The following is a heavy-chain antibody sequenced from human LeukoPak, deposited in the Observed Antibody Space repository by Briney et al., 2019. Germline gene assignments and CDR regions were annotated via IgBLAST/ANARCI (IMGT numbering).Heavy chain of an antibody. D-gene: IGHD3-3*01. V-gene: IGHV3-23*01. CDR1: GFSFSDSA. CDR2: ISDTGGRT. J-gene: IGHJ5*02. CDR3: AKGGQDFDFWRFDL. Sequence: GGSLRLSCAASGFSFSDSAVSWVRHSPGEGLKWVSSISDTGGRTYYADSVKGRFTITRDNSRNTVNPRMNSLRAGDTARYYCAKGGQDFDFWRFDLWGQGILVIVSS.